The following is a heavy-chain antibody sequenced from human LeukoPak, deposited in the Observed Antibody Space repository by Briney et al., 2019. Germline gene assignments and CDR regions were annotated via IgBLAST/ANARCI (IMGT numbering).Heavy chain of an antibody. V-gene: IGHV1-3*01. CDR3: ARGGGNVWGSYRF. CDR1: GYSFTNYA. D-gene: IGHD3-16*02. Sequence: ASVKVSCKASGYSFTNYAMHWVRQAPGQRLEWMGWINAGNGDTKYSQNFQGRVTITRDTSTSTAYMELRSLRSDDTAVYYCARGGGNVWGSYRFWGQGTLVTVSS. CDR2: INAGNGDT. J-gene: IGHJ4*02.